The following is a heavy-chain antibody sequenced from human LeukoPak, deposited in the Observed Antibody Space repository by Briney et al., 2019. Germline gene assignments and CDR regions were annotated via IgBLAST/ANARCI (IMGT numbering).Heavy chain of an antibody. D-gene: IGHD2-2*01. CDR2: IKQDGSEK. CDR3: ARDCSSTSCYLPSLDY. J-gene: IGHJ4*02. CDR1: GFTFSSYW. Sequence: GGSLRLSCAASGFTFSSYWMSWVRQAPRKGLEWVANIKQDGSEKYYVDSVKGRFTISRDNAKNSLYLQMNSLIAEDTAVYYCARDCSSTSCYLPSLDYWGQGTLVTVSS. V-gene: IGHV3-7*01.